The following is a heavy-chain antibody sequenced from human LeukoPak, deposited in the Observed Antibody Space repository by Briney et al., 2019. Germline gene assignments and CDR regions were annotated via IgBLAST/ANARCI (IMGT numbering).Heavy chain of an antibody. V-gene: IGHV3-7*01. CDR1: GFIFSRSS. CDR2: INPDGSMK. CDR3: AKLLGDVATLDY. Sequence: GGSLRLSCAGSGFIFSRSSMTWVRQSPGKGLEWVATINPDGSMKWYLDSVNGRFTISRDNSDNAVFLQMNSLRVEDMAVYYCAKLLGDVATLDYWGQGILVTVSS. D-gene: IGHD3-16*01. J-gene: IGHJ4*02.